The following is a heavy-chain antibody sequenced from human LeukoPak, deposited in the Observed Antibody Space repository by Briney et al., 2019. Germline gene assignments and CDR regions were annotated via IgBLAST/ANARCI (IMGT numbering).Heavy chain of an antibody. CDR2: ISSSGSTI. CDR1: GFTFSSYE. V-gene: IGHV3-48*03. J-gene: IGHJ4*02. Sequence: GGSLRLSCAASGFTFSSYEMNWVRQAPGKGLEWVSYISSSGSTIYYADSVKGRFTISRDNAKNSLYLQMNSLRAEDTAVYYCARHYFDSGSYPLDYWGQGTLVTVSS. CDR3: ARHYFDSGSYPLDY. D-gene: IGHD3-10*01.